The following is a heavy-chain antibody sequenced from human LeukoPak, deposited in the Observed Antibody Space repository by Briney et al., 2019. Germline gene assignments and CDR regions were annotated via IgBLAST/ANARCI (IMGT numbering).Heavy chain of an antibody. Sequence: GRSLRLSCAASGFTFDDYGMHWVRQAPGKGLEWEAVIWYDGSNKYYADSVKGRFTISRDNSKNTLYLQMNSLRAEDTAVYYCARGRGTYYYDSSGYLLDHWGQGTLVTVSS. V-gene: IGHV3-33*08. D-gene: IGHD3-22*01. J-gene: IGHJ4*02. CDR2: IWYDGSNK. CDR1: GFTFDDYG. CDR3: ARGRGTYYYDSSGYLLDH.